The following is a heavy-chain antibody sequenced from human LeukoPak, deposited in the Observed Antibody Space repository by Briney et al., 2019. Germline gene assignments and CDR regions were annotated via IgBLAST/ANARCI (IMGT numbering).Heavy chain of an antibody. CDR3: AKWGDYDVLTGYYVSDY. CDR1: GFTFSNYA. J-gene: IGHJ4*02. D-gene: IGHD3-9*01. CDR2: ITGSGGNT. Sequence: RGSLRLSCAASGFTFSNYAMSWVRQAPGKGLDWVSAITGSGGNTYYADSVKGRFTISSDNSKNTLYLQMNSLRAEDTAVYYCAKWGDYDVLTGYYVSDYWGQGALVTVSS. V-gene: IGHV3-23*01.